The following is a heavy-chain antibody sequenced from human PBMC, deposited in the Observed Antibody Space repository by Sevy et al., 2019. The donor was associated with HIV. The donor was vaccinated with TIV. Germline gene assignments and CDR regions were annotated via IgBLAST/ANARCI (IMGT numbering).Heavy chain of an antibody. CDR3: AKDFTGDNGMDV. J-gene: IGHJ6*02. D-gene: IGHD3-9*01. V-gene: IGHV3-30*18. CDR1: GFTFGTFG. Sequence: GGSLRLSCAASGFTFGTFGMHWVRQAPGKGLEWVAVISYDGSSKYYGDSVKGRFIISRDNSKNTLYLQMSSLRPEDTAMYYCAKDFTGDNGMDVWGQGTTVTVSS. CDR2: ISYDGSSK.